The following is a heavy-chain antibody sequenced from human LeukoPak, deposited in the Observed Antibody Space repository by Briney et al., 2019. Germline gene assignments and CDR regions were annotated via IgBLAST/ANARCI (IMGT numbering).Heavy chain of an antibody. Sequence: YPGRSLRLSCAASGFTFHNYALHWVRQAPGKGLEWVAVVSYDGSYKDYADSVKGRFTISRDNSRNTLYLQMNSLRAEDTAVYYCAKDPRPQLVHYYFDYWGQGTLVTVSS. CDR2: VSYDGSYK. CDR3: AKDPRPQLVHYYFDY. V-gene: IGHV3-30*04. D-gene: IGHD6-6*01. CDR1: GFTFHNYA. J-gene: IGHJ4*02.